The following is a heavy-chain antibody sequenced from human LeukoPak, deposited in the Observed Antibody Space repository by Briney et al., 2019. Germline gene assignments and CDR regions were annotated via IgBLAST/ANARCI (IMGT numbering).Heavy chain of an antibody. CDR3: ARQVLLAFDY. CDR1: GDSISSTSYY. J-gene: IGHJ4*02. CDR2: VFYTGTT. D-gene: IGHD3-10*01. V-gene: IGHV4-39*01. Sequence: KPSETLSLTCSVSGDSISSTSYYWDWIRQPPGKGLEWIGTVFYTGTTYYSPSLKSRVTISVDTSKNQFSLKLSSVTAADTAVYYCARQVLLAFDYWGQGALVTVSS.